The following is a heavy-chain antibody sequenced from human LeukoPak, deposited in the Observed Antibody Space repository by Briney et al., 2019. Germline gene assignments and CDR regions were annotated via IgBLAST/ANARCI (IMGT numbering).Heavy chain of an antibody. D-gene: IGHD1-14*01. CDR2: IHYTGTT. Sequence: PSETLSLTCTVSGGSINNYYWSWIRQPPGKGLEWIGYIHYTGTTKYNPSLKSRVIISVDTPRNQFSLKLSSVTSADTAVYYCARDGITGTPHFDYWGQGTLVTVSS. CDR1: GGSINNYY. V-gene: IGHV4-59*01. CDR3: ARDGITGTPHFDY. J-gene: IGHJ4*02.